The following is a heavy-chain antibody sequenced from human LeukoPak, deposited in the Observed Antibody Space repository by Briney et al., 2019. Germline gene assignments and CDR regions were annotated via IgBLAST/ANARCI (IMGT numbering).Heavy chain of an antibody. CDR2: IRYDGSNK. V-gene: IGHV3-30*02. CDR3: AKDSSRGSGSYYNFDY. J-gene: IGHJ4*02. CDR1: GFTFSSYG. D-gene: IGHD3-10*01. Sequence: GGSLRLSCAASGFTFSSYGMHWVRQAPGKGLEWVAFIRYDGSNKYYADSVKGRFTISRDNSKNTLYLQMNSLRAEDTAVYYCAKDSSRGSGSYYNFDYWGQGTLVTVSS.